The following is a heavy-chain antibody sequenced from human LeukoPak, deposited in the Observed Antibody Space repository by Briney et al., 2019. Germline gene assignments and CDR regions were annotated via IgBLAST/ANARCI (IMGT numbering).Heavy chain of an antibody. V-gene: IGHV4-59*08. CDR2: IYYSGST. CDR3: ARLLFGSSYYFDY. J-gene: IGHJ4*02. CDR1: GGSISRYY. D-gene: IGHD6-6*01. Sequence: PSETLSLTCTVSGGSISRYYWSWIRQPPGKGLEWIGYIYYSGSTNYNPSLKSRVTISVDTSKSQFSLKLNSVTAADTAVYYCARLLFGSSYYFDYWGQGTLVTVSS.